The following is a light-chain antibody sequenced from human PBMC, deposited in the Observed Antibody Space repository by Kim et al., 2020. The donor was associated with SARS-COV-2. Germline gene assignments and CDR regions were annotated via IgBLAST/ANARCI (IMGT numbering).Light chain of an antibody. CDR3: KQATQFPYT. CDR1: QSLVHSDGNTY. CDR2: RVS. V-gene: IGKV2-24*01. J-gene: IGKJ2*01. Sequence: QPASISCRSSQSLVHSDGNTYLRWLQQRPGQLPRRIIYRVSSRFSGVPDRFSGSGAGTDFTLTISRVEAEDVGVYYCKQATQFPYTFGQGTKLEI.